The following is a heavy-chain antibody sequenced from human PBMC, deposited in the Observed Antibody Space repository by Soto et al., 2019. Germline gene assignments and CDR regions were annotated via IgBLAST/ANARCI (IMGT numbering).Heavy chain of an antibody. CDR1: GGSFRGYY. Sequence: SETLSLTCAVYGGSFRGYYWSWIRQPPGKGLEWIGEINHSGSTNYNPSLKSRVTISVDTSKNQFSLKLSSVTAADTAVYYWARGTPYRGYAYGGQEMLVTVS. V-gene: IGHV4-34*01. D-gene: IGHD5-12*01. J-gene: IGHJ4*02. CDR3: ARGTPYRGYAY. CDR2: INHSGST.